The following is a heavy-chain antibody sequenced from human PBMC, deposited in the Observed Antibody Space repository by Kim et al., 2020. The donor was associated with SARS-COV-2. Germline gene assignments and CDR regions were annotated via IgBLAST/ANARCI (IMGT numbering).Heavy chain of an antibody. D-gene: IGHD1-26*01. CDR2: IDPSDSYT. Sequence: GESLKISCKGSGYSFTSYWISWVRQMPGKGLEWMGRIDPSDSYTNYSPSFQGHVTISADKSISTAYLQWSSLKASDTAMYYCARHMSEWELPPYVDYWGQGTLVTVSS. CDR3: ARHMSEWELPPYVDY. CDR1: GYSFTSYW. V-gene: IGHV5-10-1*01. J-gene: IGHJ4*02.